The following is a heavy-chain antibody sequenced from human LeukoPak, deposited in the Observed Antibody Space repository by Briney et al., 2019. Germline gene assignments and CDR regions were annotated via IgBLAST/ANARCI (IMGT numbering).Heavy chain of an antibody. CDR2: IRSKAYGGTT. CDR1: GFTFGDYA. V-gene: IGHV3-49*04. D-gene: IGHD4-23*01. CDR3: TRELRWYFDY. J-gene: IGHJ4*02. Sequence: PGGSLRLSCTASGFTFGDYAMSWVRQAPGKGLEWVGFIRSKAYGGTTEYAASVKGRFTISRDDSKSIAYLQMNSLKTEDTAVYYCTRELRWYFDYWGQGTLFTVSS.